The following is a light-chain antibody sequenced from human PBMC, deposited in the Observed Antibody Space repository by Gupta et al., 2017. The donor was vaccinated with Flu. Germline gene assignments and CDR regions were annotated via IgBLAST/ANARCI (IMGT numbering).Light chain of an antibody. CDR1: QGISNF. J-gene: IGKJ1*01. Sequence: DFQMTQSPSSLSASVGDRVTITCRASQGISNFLAWYRQKPGKVPELLIYGASTLQSGVPSRLSGSGSGTDFALTISSLQPGDVATYYCQKYNGAPWTFGQGTKVEIK. CDR3: QKYNGAPWT. CDR2: GAS. V-gene: IGKV1-27*01.